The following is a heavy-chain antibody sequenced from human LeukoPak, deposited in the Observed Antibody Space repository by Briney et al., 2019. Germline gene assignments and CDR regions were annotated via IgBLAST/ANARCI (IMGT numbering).Heavy chain of an antibody. V-gene: IGHV3-30*04. CDR1: GFTFSSYA. D-gene: IGHD5-24*01. CDR2: VSYDGSNK. J-gene: IGHJ4*02. CDR3: ARGAARMVEMGSIISFHY. Sequence: GGSLSLSCAASGFTFSSYAMHWVRPAPGKGLAWVVVVSYDGSNKKYADSVKGRFTISRDNSKSMLYLQMNSLRAEDTAVYYCARGAARMVEMGSIISFHYWGQGTLVTVSS.